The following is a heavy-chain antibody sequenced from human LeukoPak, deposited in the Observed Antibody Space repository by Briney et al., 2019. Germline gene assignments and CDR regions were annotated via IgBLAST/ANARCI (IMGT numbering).Heavy chain of an antibody. V-gene: IGHV1-2*02. Sequence: GASVKVSCQASGYTFSGYYIHWVRQAPGQGLEWMGWINPNSGGTIYAQKFQGRVTITRNTSISTAYMELSSLRSEDTAVYYCARGYSYGYAPYWGQGTLVTVSS. D-gene: IGHD5-18*01. J-gene: IGHJ4*02. CDR3: ARGYSYGYAPY. CDR2: INPNSGGT. CDR1: GYTFSGYY.